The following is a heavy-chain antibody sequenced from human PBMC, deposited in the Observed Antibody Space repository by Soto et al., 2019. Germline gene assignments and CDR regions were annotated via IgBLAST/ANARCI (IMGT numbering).Heavy chain of an antibody. J-gene: IGHJ1*01. V-gene: IGHV3-23*01. Sequence: GSLILSCAASGLTFSSYAMSLVRQAPGKGLEWVSAISGSGGSTYYADSVKGRFTISRDNSKNTLYLQMNSLRAEDTAVYYCAKDRATIAVAGTGYFQHWGQGTLVTVYS. CDR2: ISGSGGST. CDR1: GLTFSSYA. D-gene: IGHD6-19*01. CDR3: AKDRATIAVAGTGYFQH.